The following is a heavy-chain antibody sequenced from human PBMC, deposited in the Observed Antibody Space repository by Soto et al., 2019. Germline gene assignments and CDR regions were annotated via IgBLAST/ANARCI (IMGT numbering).Heavy chain of an antibody. CDR1: GFTFSSYA. D-gene: IGHD4-17*01. CDR3: AKDSYGGNGPLV. J-gene: IGHJ4*02. V-gene: IGHV3-23*01. CDR2: ISGSGGST. Sequence: EVQLLESGGGFVQPGGSLRLSCAASGFTFSSYAMSWVRQAPGKGLEWVSAISGSGGSTYYADSVKGRFTISRDNSKNTLYLQMNSLRAEDTAVYYCAKDSYGGNGPLVWGQGTLVTVSS.